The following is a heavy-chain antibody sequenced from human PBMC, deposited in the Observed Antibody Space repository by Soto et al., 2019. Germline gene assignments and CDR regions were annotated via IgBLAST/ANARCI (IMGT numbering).Heavy chain of an antibody. CDR3: ARGEVLRYFGLERSGFDY. J-gene: IGHJ4*02. D-gene: IGHD3-9*01. Sequence: QVQLVESGGGVVQPGRSLRLSCAASGFTFSSYGMHWVRQAPGKGLEWVAVIWYDGSNKYYADSVKGRFTISRDNSKNTLYLQMNSLRAEDTAVYYCARGEVLRYFGLERSGFDYWGQGTLVTVSS. V-gene: IGHV3-33*01. CDR1: GFTFSSYG. CDR2: IWYDGSNK.